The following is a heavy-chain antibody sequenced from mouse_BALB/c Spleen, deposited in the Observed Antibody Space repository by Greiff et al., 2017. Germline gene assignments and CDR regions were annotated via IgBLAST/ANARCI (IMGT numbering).Heavy chain of an antibody. V-gene: IGHV2-9*02. J-gene: IGHJ2*01. CDR1: GFSLTSYG. Sequence: VKLMESGPGLVAPSQSLSITCTVSGFSLTSYGVHWVRQPPGKGLEWLGVIWAGGSTNYNSALMSRLSISKDNSKSQVFLKMNSLQTDDTARYYCARVHYYGSSYVDYWGQGTTLTVSS. CDR3: ARVHYYGSSYVDY. D-gene: IGHD1-1*01. CDR2: IWAGGST.